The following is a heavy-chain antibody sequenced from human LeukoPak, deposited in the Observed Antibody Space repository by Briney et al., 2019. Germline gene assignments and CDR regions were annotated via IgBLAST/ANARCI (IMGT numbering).Heavy chain of an antibody. CDR3: AREHCSGGSCYHDY. CDR2: INPNSGGT. V-gene: IGHV1-2*02. J-gene: IGHJ4*02. CDR1: GYTFTGYY. D-gene: IGHD2-15*01. Sequence: ASVKVSCKASGYTFTGYYMHWVRQAPGQGLEWMGWINPNSGGTNYAQKFQGRVTMTRDTSISTAYMELSRLRSDDTAVCYCAREHCSGGSCYHDYWGQGTLVTVSS.